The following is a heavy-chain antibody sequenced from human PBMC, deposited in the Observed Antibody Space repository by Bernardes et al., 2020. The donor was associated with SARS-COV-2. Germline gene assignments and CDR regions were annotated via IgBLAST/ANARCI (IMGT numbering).Heavy chain of an antibody. CDR2: LYSGGTT. CDR3: ATAPHYYYGLDV. Sequence: GGSLRLSCEASKFTVSNNYMSWVRQAPGTGLEWVSLLYSGGTTYYADSVKGRFTVSRDNSKNTLFLQMSDLRAEDTAIYYCATAPHYYYGLDVWGQGTAVTVSS. V-gene: IGHV3-53*01. J-gene: IGHJ6*02. CDR1: KFTVSNNY.